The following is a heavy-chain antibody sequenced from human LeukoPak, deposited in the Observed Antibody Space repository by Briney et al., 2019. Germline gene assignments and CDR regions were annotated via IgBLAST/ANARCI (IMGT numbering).Heavy chain of an antibody. V-gene: IGHV4-39*01. D-gene: IGHD3-22*01. CDR1: GGSISSSSYY. CDR3: ARQDYYYDSSGYPSWFDP. Sequence: SETLSLTCTVSGGSISSSSYYWGWIRQPPGKGLEWIGSIYYSGSTYYNPSLKSRVTISVDTSKNQFSLKLSSVTAADTAVHYCARQDYYYDSSGYPSWFDPWGQGTLVTVSS. CDR2: IYYSGST. J-gene: IGHJ5*02.